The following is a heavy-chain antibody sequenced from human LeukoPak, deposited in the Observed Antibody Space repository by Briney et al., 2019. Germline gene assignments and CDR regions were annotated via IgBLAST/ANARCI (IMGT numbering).Heavy chain of an antibody. CDR2: IYYSGST. V-gene: IGHV4-59*01. CDR1: GGSISSYY. CDR3: ARAPTRRDAFDI. Sequence: SETLSLTCTVSGGSISSYYWSWIRQPPGKGLEWIGYIYYSGSTNYNPFLKSRVTISVDTSRNQFSLKLSSVTAADTAVYYCARAPTRRDAFDIWGQGTMVTVSS. J-gene: IGHJ3*02.